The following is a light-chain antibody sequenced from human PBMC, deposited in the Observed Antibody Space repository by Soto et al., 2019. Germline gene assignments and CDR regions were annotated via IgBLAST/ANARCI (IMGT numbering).Light chain of an antibody. CDR1: SSDIGAYNY. Sequence: QSVLTQPASVSGSPGQSITIPCTGTSSDIGAYNYVSWYQQDPGKAPKLLIFDVSNRPSGVSNRFSGSKSGNTASLTISGLQTDDETDYFCSSYTSTNTVEFGGGTKVTVL. CDR2: DVS. J-gene: IGLJ2*01. CDR3: SSYTSTNTVE. V-gene: IGLV2-14*01.